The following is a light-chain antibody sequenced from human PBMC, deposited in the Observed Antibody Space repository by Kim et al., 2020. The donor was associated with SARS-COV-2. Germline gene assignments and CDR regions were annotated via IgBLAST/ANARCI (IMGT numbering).Light chain of an antibody. Sequence: GDRVTITCRASQSINNLVAWYQQKPGKAPNLLISDASSLKSGVPSRFSGSGSGTVFTLTISSLQPDDFATYYCQQYTSYSITFGQGTRLEIK. CDR3: QQYTSYSIT. V-gene: IGKV1-5*01. CDR2: DAS. CDR1: QSINNL. J-gene: IGKJ5*01.